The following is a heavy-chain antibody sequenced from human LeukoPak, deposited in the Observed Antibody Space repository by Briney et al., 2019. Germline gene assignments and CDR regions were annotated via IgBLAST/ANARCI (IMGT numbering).Heavy chain of an antibody. D-gene: IGHD5/OR15-5a*01. CDR3: AKKVGLVSAPLYYFDV. V-gene: IGHV3-23*01. CDR1: GFTLSSYA. CDR2: ISGPAGSW. Sequence: QPGGSLRLSCAASGFTLSSYAMSWVRQAPGKGLEWVSAISGPAGSWDYADSVKGRFTISRDNSKNTLFLQMNSLRAEDTAIYYCAKKVGLVSAPLYYFDVWGQGTLVTVSS. J-gene: IGHJ4*02.